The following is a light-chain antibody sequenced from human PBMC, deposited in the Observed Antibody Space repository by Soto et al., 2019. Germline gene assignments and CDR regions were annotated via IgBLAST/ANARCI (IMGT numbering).Light chain of an antibody. Sequence: QSVLTQPPSVSAAPGQTVTISCSGSSSNIGNNYVSWYQQLRGTAPKLLIYDNNKRPSGIPDRFSGSKSGTSATLGITGLQTGDEADYYCGTWDSSLSAVVFGGGTKLTVL. J-gene: IGLJ2*01. CDR1: SSNIGNNY. V-gene: IGLV1-51*01. CDR2: DNN. CDR3: GTWDSSLSAVV.